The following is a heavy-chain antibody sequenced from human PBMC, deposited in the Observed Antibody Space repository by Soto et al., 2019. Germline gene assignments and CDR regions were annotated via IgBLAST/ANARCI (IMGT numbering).Heavy chain of an antibody. J-gene: IGHJ5*02. CDR1: GGSLSSSTYY. D-gene: IGHD6-13*01. Sequence: SETLSLTCTVSGGSLSSSTYYWSWIRQPPGKGLEWIGSMSYSGSTYYNPSLKSRVTISVDTSKNQFSLKLSSVTAADTAVYYCASTYTSSWYFSWFDPWGQGT. CDR3: ASTYTSSWYFSWFDP. V-gene: IGHV4-39*01. CDR2: MSYSGST.